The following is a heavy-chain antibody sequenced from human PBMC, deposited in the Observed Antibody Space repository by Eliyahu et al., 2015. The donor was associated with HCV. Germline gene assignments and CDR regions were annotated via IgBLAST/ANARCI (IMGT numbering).Heavy chain of an antibody. CDR2: IYPGDSDT. V-gene: IGHV5-51*03. CDR1: EYSFTGYW. CDR3: ASAIRGGATDY. J-gene: IGHJ4*02. D-gene: IGHD2-21*01. Sequence: EAQLVQSGAEVKKPGESLKISCKGSEYSFTGYWIAWVRQMPRKGLEWMGIIYPGDSDTRYSPSFQGQVTISVDKSIRTAYLQWSSLKASDTAIYYCASAIRGGATDYWGQGTLVTVSS.